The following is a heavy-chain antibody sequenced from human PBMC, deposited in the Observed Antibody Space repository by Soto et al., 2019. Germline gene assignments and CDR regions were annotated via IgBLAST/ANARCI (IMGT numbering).Heavy chain of an antibody. CDR1: GGTFSSYA. D-gene: IGHD2-2*02. CDR2: IIPIFGTA. CDR3: ANSPIIDFHCSSTSCYNHYYYGMDV. J-gene: IGHJ6*02. V-gene: IGHV1-69*13. Sequence: ASVKVSCKASGGTFSSYAISWVRQAPGQGLEWMGGIIPIFGTANYAQKFQGRVTITADESTSTAYMELSSLRSEDTAVYYCANSPIIDFHCSSTSCYNHYYYGMDVWGQGTTVTVSS.